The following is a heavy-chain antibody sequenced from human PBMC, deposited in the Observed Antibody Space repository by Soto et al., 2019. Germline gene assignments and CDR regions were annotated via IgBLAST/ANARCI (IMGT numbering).Heavy chain of an antibody. CDR2: TFNRGST. J-gene: IGHJ4*02. V-gene: IGHV4-4*07. Sequence: SETLSVTCTVSGVFITSYYWNWIRQPAGKGLEWIGRTFNRGSTSYNPSLKSRVTVSIDTSENQFSLKLTSVTAADTAVYYCARDTGYSYGATLDYWGQGTLVT. D-gene: IGHD5-18*01. CDR1: GVFITSYY. CDR3: ARDTGYSYGATLDY.